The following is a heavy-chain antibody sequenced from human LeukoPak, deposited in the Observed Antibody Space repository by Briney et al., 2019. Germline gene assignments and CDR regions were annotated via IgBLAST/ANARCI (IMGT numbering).Heavy chain of an antibody. Sequence: GGSLRLSCAASGCTFDDYGMSWVRQAPGKGLEWVSGINWNGGSTGYADSVKGRFTISRDNAKNSLYLQMNSLRAEDTAVYYRARITKGRSYIGRVDYWGQGTLVTVSS. CDR2: INWNGGST. CDR3: ARITKGRSYIGRVDY. D-gene: IGHD1-26*01. J-gene: IGHJ4*02. CDR1: GCTFDDYG. V-gene: IGHV3-20*04.